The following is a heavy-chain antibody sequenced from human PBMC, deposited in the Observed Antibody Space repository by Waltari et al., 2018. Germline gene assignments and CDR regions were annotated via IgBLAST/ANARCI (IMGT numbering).Heavy chain of an antibody. CDR1: GGSFSGYY. J-gene: IGHJ4*02. CDR2: INHSGST. Sequence: QVQLQQWGAGLLTPSETLSLTCAVSGGSFSGYYWSWIRPPPGKGLEWIGEINHSGSTNYNPSLKSRVTISVDTSKNQFSLKLSSVTAADTAVYYCARAPGIAAAGWGQRSDYWGQGTLVTVSS. D-gene: IGHD6-13*01. V-gene: IGHV4-34*01. CDR3: ARAPGIAAAGWGQRSDY.